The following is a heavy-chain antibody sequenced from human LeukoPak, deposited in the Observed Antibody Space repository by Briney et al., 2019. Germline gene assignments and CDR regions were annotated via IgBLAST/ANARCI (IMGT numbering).Heavy chain of an antibody. CDR1: GFTFSSYW. CDR2: IKQDGSEK. V-gene: IGHV3-7*01. D-gene: IGHD2-2*01. J-gene: IGHJ6*03. Sequence: GGSLRLSCAASGFTFSSYWMSWVRQAPGKGLEWVANIKQDGSEKYYVDSVKGRFTISRDNAKNSLYLQMNSLRAEDTAVYYCAREVDISPYYYYYMDVWGKGTTVTVSS. CDR3: AREVDISPYYYYYMDV.